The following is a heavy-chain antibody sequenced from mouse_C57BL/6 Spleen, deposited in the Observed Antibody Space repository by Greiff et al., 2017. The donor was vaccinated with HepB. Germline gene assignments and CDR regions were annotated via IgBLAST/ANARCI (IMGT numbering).Heavy chain of an antibody. CDR3: ARDRVTTVVATDAMDY. J-gene: IGHJ4*01. D-gene: IGHD1-1*01. V-gene: IGHV5-4*01. CDR1: GFTFSSYA. CDR2: ISDGGSYT. Sequence: DVHLVESGGGLVKPGGSLKLSCAASGFTFSSYAMSWVRQTPEKRLEWVATISDGGSYTYYPDNVKGRFTISRDNAKNNLYLQMSHLKSEDTAMYYCARDRVTTVVATDAMDYWGQGTSVTVSS.